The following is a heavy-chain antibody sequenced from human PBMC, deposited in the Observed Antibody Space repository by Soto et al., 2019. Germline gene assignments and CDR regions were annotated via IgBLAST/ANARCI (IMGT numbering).Heavy chain of an antibody. CDR1: GGSISGYY. D-gene: IGHD3-10*01. CDR3: ARVHLPYSYCYYYYGMDV. J-gene: IGHJ6*02. Sequence: PSATLSLTCTVSGGSISGYYWSWIRQPPGKGLECIGYIYYSGSTNYNPSLKSRLTISVDTSKNRFSLKLTSVTAADTAVYYCARVHLPYSYCYYYYGMDVWGRGTKVTVSS. CDR2: IYYSGST. V-gene: IGHV4-59*01.